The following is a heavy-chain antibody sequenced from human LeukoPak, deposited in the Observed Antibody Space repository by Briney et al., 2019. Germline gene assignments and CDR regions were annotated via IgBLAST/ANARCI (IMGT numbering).Heavy chain of an antibody. J-gene: IGHJ4*02. CDR3: ARLGLWSGSPFDY. D-gene: IGHD3-3*01. CDR2: IDPSGGST. V-gene: IGHV1-46*01. Sequence: GASVKVSCKASGYTFTNYYMHWVRQAPGQGLEWMGIIDPSGGSTTYAQKFQGRVTMTRDTSTSTVYMELTSLRSEDTAMYYCARLGLWSGSPFDYWGQGTLVTVSS. CDR1: GYTFTNYY.